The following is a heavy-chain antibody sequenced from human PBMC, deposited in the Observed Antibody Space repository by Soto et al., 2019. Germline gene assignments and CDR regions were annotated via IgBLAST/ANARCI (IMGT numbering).Heavy chain of an antibody. CDR2: IYYNGGT. Sequence: KASETLSLTCTVSGGYVGSGFYYWSWIRQPPGKGLEWIGYIYYNGGTNYNPSLKGRVTISLDTSRNQFSLKLNSVTAADTAVYYCARGPPKNTWFDPWGQGTLVTVSS. CDR3: ARGPPKNTWFDP. CDR1: GGYVGSGFYY. V-gene: IGHV4-61*01. J-gene: IGHJ5*02.